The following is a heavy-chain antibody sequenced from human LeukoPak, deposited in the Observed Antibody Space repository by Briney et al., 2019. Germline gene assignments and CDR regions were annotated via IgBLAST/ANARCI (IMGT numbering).Heavy chain of an antibody. Sequence: SQTLSLTCTVSGGSISSGSYYWSWIRQPAGKGLEWIGRIYTSGSTNYNPSLKSRVTISVDTSKNQFSLKLSSVTAADTAVYYCATDYGGIDYWGQGTLVTVSS. CDR2: IYTSGST. V-gene: IGHV4-61*02. CDR3: ATDYGGIDY. J-gene: IGHJ4*02. D-gene: IGHD3-16*01. CDR1: GGSISSGSYY.